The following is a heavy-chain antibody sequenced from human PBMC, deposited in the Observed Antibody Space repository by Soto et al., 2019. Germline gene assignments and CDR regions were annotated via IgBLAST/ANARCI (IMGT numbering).Heavy chain of an antibody. Sequence: PGGSLRLSCAASGFTFSSYWMTWVRQAPGKGLEWVANIKQDGSEKYYVDSVKGRFTISRDNAKNSLYLQMNSLRAEDMAVYYCARGGRSSGWRGDYWGQGTLVTVSS. D-gene: IGHD6-19*01. V-gene: IGHV3-7*05. CDR2: IKQDGSEK. CDR3: ARGGRSSGWRGDY. J-gene: IGHJ4*02. CDR1: GFTFSSYW.